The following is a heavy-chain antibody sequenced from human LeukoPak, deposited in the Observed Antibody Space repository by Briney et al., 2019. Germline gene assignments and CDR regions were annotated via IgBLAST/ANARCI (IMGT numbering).Heavy chain of an antibody. CDR3: AKLVAMSTATTGNAFDI. CDR1: GFTFSTYP. CDR2: ISYDGRDK. V-gene: IGHV3-30-3*02. D-gene: IGHD4-17*01. Sequence: GGSLRLSCAASGFTFSTYPMHWVRQAPGKGLEWVSVISYDGRDKHSADSVKGRFTISRDNSRNTLYLEMNSLRAEDTALYYCAKLVAMSTATTGNAFDIWGPGTVVTVSS. J-gene: IGHJ3*02.